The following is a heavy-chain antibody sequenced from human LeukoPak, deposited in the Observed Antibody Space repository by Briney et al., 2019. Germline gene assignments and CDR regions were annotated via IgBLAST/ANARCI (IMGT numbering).Heavy chain of an antibody. Sequence: GGSLRLSCAASGFTFSSYSMNWVRQAPGKGLEWVSSISSSSSYIYYADSVKGRFTISRDNAKNSLYLQTNSLRAEDTAVYYCARDRDYYDSSVDTTSMDVWGQGTTVTVSS. D-gene: IGHD3-22*01. CDR1: GFTFSSYS. CDR3: ARDRDYYDSSVDTTSMDV. V-gene: IGHV3-21*01. J-gene: IGHJ6*02. CDR2: ISSSSSYI.